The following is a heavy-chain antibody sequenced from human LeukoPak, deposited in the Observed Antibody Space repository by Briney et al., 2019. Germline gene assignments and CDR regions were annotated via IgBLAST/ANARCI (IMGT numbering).Heavy chain of an antibody. CDR1: GASISSSSYY. J-gene: IGHJ3*02. V-gene: IGHV4-39*01. CDR3: ATPSHDILTGYSAFDI. CDR2: MYYSGSS. D-gene: IGHD3-9*01. Sequence: PSETLSLPCTVSGASISSSSYYWGWIRQPPGKGLEWIGSMYYSGSSYYNPSLKTRVTISVDTSKNQFSLKVNSVTAADTAVYYCATPSHDILTGYSAFDIWGQGTMVTVSS.